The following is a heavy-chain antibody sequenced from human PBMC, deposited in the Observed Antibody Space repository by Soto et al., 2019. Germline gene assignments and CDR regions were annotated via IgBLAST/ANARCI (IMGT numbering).Heavy chain of an antibody. Sequence: EVQLVQSGTEVKKPGESLRISCKGSGYVFGRHWIAWVRQVPGKGLEWMGIIWPGDSDARYSPAFQGHVNISVDKSINTAYLHWTALRASDTAIYICARQGSYFDYWGQGTLVAVSS. D-gene: IGHD3-10*01. CDR2: IWPGDSDA. CDR1: GYVFGRHW. V-gene: IGHV5-51*01. CDR3: ARQGSYFDY. J-gene: IGHJ4*02.